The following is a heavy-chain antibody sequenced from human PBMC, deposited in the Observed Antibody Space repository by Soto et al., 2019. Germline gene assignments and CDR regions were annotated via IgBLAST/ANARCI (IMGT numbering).Heavy chain of an antibody. J-gene: IGHJ6*03. Sequence: QVQLVQSGAEVKKPGASVKVSCKASGYTFTSYDINWVRQATGQGLEWMGWMNPNSGNTGYAQKFQGRVTMTRNTSISTAYMELSSLRSEDTAVYYCARSDSIFWGESYYMDVWGKGTTDTVSS. V-gene: IGHV1-8*01. D-gene: IGHD3-16*01. CDR2: MNPNSGNT. CDR1: GYTFTSYD. CDR3: ARSDSIFWGESYYMDV.